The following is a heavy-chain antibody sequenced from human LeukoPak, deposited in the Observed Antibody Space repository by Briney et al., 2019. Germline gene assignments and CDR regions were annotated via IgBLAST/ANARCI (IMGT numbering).Heavy chain of an antibody. D-gene: IGHD3-22*01. CDR3: ARGFYDSSGYSNCFDP. CDR2: IYYTGTT. CDR1: GYSISSSY. J-gene: IGHJ5*02. V-gene: IGHV4-59*01. Sequence: SETLSLTCTVSGYSISSSYWSWIRQPPGKTLEWTGYIYYTGTTNYNPSLKSRVTMSIDTSKNQFSLNLNSVTAADTAVYYCARGFYDSSGYSNCFDPWGQGTLVTVSS.